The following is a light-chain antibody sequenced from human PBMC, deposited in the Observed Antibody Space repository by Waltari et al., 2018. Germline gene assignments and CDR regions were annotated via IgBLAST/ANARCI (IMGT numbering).Light chain of an antibody. Sequence: DIQLTQSPSSLSASEGDRVTITCRASQNIRSYLNWYQQSPGKAPNLLIYGASSLQSGIPSRFRGSGYGADFTLTISSLQPEDFTTYYCQQGYTAPLTFGGGTKLEIK. CDR2: GAS. V-gene: IGKV1-39*01. CDR3: QQGYTAPLT. J-gene: IGKJ4*01. CDR1: QNIRSY.